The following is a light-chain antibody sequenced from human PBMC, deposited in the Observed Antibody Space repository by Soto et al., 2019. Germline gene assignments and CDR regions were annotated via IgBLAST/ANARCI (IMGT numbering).Light chain of an antibody. Sequence: EIVLMQSPGTLSLSPGERATLSCRASQSVSSSYLAWYQQKPGQAPMLLIYGASSRATGIPDRFSGSGSGTDFTLTISRLEPEDCAVYYCQQFGNSPPYTFGQGTKLEIK. CDR2: GAS. CDR3: QQFGNSPPYT. J-gene: IGKJ2*01. V-gene: IGKV3-20*01. CDR1: QSVSSSY.